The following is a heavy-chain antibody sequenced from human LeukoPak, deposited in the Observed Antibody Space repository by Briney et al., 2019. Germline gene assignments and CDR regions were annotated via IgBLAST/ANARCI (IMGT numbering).Heavy chain of an antibody. CDR2: IYYSGST. J-gene: IGHJ4*02. Sequence: SEALSLTCTVSGGSISSSTYYWGWIRQPPGKGLEWIGSIYYSGSTYYNPSLKSRVTISVDTSKNQFSLKLSSVTAADTAVYYCASGRYSSGWYYFDYWGQGTLVTVSS. CDR1: GGSISSSTYY. CDR3: ASGRYSSGWYYFDY. D-gene: IGHD6-19*01. V-gene: IGHV4-39*01.